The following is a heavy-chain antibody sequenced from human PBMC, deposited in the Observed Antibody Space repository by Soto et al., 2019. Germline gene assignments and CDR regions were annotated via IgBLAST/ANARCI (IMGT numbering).Heavy chain of an antibody. V-gene: IGHV1-46*01. J-gene: IGHJ3*02. Sequence: QVQLVQSGAEVKKPGASVKVSCKASGYTFTSYYMHWVRQAPGQGLEWMGIINPSGGSTSYAQKFQGRVTMTRDTSTSTGYMELSSLRSEDTAVYYCTVSGSYAAFDIWGQGTMVTVSS. CDR1: GYTFTSYY. CDR2: INPSGGST. CDR3: TVSGSYAAFDI. D-gene: IGHD1-26*01.